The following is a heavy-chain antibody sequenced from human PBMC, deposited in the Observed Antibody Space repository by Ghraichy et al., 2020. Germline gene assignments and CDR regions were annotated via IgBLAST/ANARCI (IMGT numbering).Heavy chain of an antibody. CDR1: GYSISSGYY. Sequence: ESLNISCTVSGYSISSGYYWGWIRQPPGKGLEWIGSIYHSGSTYYNPSLKSRVTISVDTSKNQFSLKLSSVIAADTAVYYCARELPATTVTTVRTYNWFDPWGQGTLVTVSS. D-gene: IGHD4-11*01. V-gene: IGHV4-38-2*02. J-gene: IGHJ5*02. CDR2: IYHSGST. CDR3: ARELPATTVTTVRTYNWFDP.